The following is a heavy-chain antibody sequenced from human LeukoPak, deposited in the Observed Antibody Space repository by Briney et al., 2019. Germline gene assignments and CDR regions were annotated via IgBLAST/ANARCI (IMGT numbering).Heavy chain of an antibody. CDR3: ARGYSPSDAFDI. CDR1: GGSFSGYY. V-gene: IGHV4-34*01. D-gene: IGHD2-15*01. CDR2: INHSGST. J-gene: IGHJ3*02. Sequence: SETLSLTCAVYGGSFSGYYWSWIRQPPGKGLEWIGEINHSGSTNYNPSLKSRVTISVDTSKNQFSLKLSSVTAADTAVYYCARGYSPSDAFDIWGQGTMVTVSS.